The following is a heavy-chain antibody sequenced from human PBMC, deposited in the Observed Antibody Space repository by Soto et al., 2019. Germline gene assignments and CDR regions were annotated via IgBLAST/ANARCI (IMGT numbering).Heavy chain of an antibody. CDR1: GGSFSGYY. J-gene: IGHJ6*03. CDR2: INHSGST. V-gene: IGHV4-34*01. Sequence: SETLSLTCAVYGGSFSGYYWSWIRQPPGKGLEWIGEINHSGSTNYNPSIKSRVTISVDTSKNQFSLKLSSVTAADTAVYYCARGHGHYDILTGYYYYMDVWGKGTTVTVSS. D-gene: IGHD3-9*01. CDR3: ARGHGHYDILTGYYYYMDV.